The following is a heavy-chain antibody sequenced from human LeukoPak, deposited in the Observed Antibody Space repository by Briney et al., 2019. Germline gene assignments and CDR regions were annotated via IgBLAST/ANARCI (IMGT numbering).Heavy chain of an antibody. J-gene: IGHJ4*02. CDR3: ARGLGIYGVVMTTPFDY. Sequence: ASVKVSCKASGYTFTNYGISWVRQAPGQGLEWMGWISAYNGNTNYAQKLQGRVTMTRDTSTSTAYMDLRSRRSDDTAVYYCARGLGIYGVVMTTPFDYWGQGTLVTVSS. CDR1: GYTFTNYG. V-gene: IGHV1-18*01. D-gene: IGHD3-3*01. CDR2: ISAYNGNT.